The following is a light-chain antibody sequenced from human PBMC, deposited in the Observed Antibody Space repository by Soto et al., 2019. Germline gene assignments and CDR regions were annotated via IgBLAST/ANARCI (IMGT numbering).Light chain of an antibody. V-gene: IGLV1-40*01. J-gene: IGLJ2*01. CDR1: NSNIGTGND. Sequence: QSVLTQPPSVSGAPGQRVTISCTGTNSNIGTGNDVPWYQQLPGSAPKLLIYDDDNRPSGVPDRFSASKSGASASLAITGLQAEEEADYYCHSYDSSRSPVIFGGGTKLTVL. CDR2: DDD. CDR3: HSYDSSRSPVI.